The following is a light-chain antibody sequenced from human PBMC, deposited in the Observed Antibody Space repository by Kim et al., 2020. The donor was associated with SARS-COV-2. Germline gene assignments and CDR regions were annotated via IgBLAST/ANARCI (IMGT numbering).Light chain of an antibody. V-gene: IGKV3-11*01. CDR3: HQRGNWPPALT. J-gene: IGKJ4*01. CDR1: HNVAIS. CDR2: DAA. Sequence: ADSATLSCQASHNVAISLAWYPHTRGHAPRLLIYDAAIRAAGIPDRFSASGSGTDFNLTIGSLAPEDFAVYYCHQRGNWPPALTFGGGTKVYIK.